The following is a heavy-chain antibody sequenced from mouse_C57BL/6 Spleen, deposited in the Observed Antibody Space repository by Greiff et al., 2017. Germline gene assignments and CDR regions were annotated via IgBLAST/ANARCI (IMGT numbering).Heavy chain of an antibody. CDR3: ARSLYGSSFHWYFDV. V-gene: IGHV1-22*01. CDR1: GYTFTDYN. CDR2: INPNNGGT. J-gene: IGHJ1*03. Sequence: EVQLQQSGPELVKPGASVKMSCKASGYTFTDYNMHWVKQSHGKSLEWIGNINPNNGGTSYNQKVKGKATLTVNKSSSTAYMELRSLTSEDSAVYYWARSLYGSSFHWYFDVWGTGTTVTVSS. D-gene: IGHD1-1*01.